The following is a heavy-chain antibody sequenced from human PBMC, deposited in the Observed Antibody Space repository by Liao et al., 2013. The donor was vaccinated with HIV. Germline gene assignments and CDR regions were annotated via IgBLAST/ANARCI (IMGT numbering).Heavy chain of an antibody. D-gene: IGHD3-10*01. V-gene: IGHV4-61*02. CDR1: GGSVSSGEYY. CDR3: ARDSGDRRWFDP. CDR2: IYYSGDT. Sequence: QVQLQESGPGLVKPSQTLALTCTVSGGSVSSGEYYWSWIRQPAGKGLEWIGRIYYSGDTIYNPSLKSRVTMSVDTSNNHISLRLASVTAADTAVYYCARDSGDRRWFDPWGQGTPVTVSS. J-gene: IGHJ5*02.